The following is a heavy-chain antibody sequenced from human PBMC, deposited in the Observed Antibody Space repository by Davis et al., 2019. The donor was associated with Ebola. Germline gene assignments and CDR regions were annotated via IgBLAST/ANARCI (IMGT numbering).Heavy chain of an antibody. CDR3: TRGHTYGRWDDWFDP. Sequence: AASVKVSCKASGYTFAAHYIHWVRQAPGQGLEWMGRINPNFGGKSYAQKFQDRVTLTIDTSINTAYMELDRLSSDDTAVYYCTRGHTYGRWDDWFDPWGQGTLVTVSS. J-gene: IGHJ5*02. D-gene: IGHD4-17*01. CDR1: GYTFAAHY. CDR2: INPNFGGK. V-gene: IGHV1-2*06.